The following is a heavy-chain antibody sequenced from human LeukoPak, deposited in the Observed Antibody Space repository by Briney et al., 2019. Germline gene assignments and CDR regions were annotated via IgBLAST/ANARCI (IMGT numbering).Heavy chain of an antibody. D-gene: IGHD3-22*01. CDR1: GFTFSSYS. CDR2: ISSSSSYI. J-gene: IGHJ4*02. Sequence: GGSLRLSCAASGFTFSSYSMNRVRQAPGKGLEWVSSISSSSSYIYYADSVKGRFTISRDNAKNSLYLQMNSLRAEDTAVYYCARATYSYYDSSGYSVGDYWGQGTLVTVSS. V-gene: IGHV3-21*01. CDR3: ARATYSYYDSSGYSVGDY.